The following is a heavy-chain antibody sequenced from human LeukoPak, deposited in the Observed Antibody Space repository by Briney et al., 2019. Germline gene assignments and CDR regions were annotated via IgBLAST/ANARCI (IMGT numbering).Heavy chain of an antibody. CDR2: FDPDDGET. CDR1: GYTLSELS. Sequence: ASVKVSCKVSGYTLSELSMHWVRQDPGEGLEWMGRFDPDDGETIYAQKFQGRVTMTEDTSTDTAYMELSSLRSEDTAVYYCATDPVGVGVMFLDSWGQGTLVTISS. J-gene: IGHJ4*02. D-gene: IGHD3-16*01. V-gene: IGHV1-24*01. CDR3: ATDPVGVGVMFLDS.